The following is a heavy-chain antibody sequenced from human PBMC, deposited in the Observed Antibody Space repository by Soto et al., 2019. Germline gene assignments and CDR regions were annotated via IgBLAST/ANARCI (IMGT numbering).Heavy chain of an antibody. J-gene: IGHJ4*02. V-gene: IGHV5-10-1*01. D-gene: IGHD3-22*01. CDR3: ARLHSRNATNGRLDY. CDR1: RYWVTIYW. CDR2: IGPSDSYT. Sequence: PGAALKISCRGSRYWVTIYWISWVRQMPGKGLEWMGRIGPSDSYTNYSPSFQGHVTMSVDRSISTAYLQWSSLKAPDTAMYYCARLHSRNATNGRLDYKGQGPRFTV.